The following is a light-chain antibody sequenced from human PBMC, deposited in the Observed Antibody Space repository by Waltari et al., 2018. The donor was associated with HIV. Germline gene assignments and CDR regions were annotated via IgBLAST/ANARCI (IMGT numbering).Light chain of an antibody. CDR2: AAS. CDR3: QQTFTTPLS. J-gene: IGKJ4*01. CDR1: QTISIY. Sequence: DIQMTQSPSSLSASVGDRVTISCRATQTISIYLNWYQQIPGRPPKLLIYAASTLQSGVPSRFSGRASGTDFTLLISGVQPEDSATYYCQQTFTTPLSFGGGTKVEIK. V-gene: IGKV1-39*01.